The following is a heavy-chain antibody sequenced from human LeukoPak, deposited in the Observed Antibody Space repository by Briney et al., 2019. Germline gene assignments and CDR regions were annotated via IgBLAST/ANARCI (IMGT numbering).Heavy chain of an antibody. D-gene: IGHD3-3*01. CDR2: IYYSGST. J-gene: IGHJ5*02. V-gene: IGHV4-59*01. CDR1: GGSISSYY. Sequence: SETLSLTCTVSGGSISSYYWSWIRQPPGKGLEWIGYIYYSGSTNYNPSLKSRVTISVDTSKNQFSLKLSSVTAADTAVYYCAGADYDFWSGYHPGGFDPWGQGTLVTVSS. CDR3: AGADYDFWSGYHPGGFDP.